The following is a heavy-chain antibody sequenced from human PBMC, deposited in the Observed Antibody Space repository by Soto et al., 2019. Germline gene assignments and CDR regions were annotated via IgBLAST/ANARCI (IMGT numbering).Heavy chain of an antibody. CDR2: IIPILGIA. D-gene: IGHD3-22*01. Sequence: QVQLVQSGAEVKKPGSSVKVSCKASGGTFSSYTISWVRQAPGQGLEWMGRIIPILGIANYAQKFQGRVTITADKXXSXAXXGLSSLRSEDTAVYYCARDYYDSSGYSDYYYGMDVWGQGTTVTVSS. J-gene: IGHJ6*02. CDR1: GGTFSSYT. CDR3: ARDYYDSSGYSDYYYGMDV. V-gene: IGHV1-69*08.